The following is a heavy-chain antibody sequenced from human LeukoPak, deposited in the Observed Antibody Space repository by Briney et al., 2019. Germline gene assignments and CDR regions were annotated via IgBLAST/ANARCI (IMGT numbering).Heavy chain of an antibody. CDR3: ARGRQLVPYYFDY. V-gene: IGHV1-69*13. J-gene: IGHJ4*02. D-gene: IGHD6-13*01. CDR1: RGTFSSYA. Sequence: SVKVSCKASRGTFSSYAISWVRQAPGQGLEWMGGIIPIFGTANYAQKFQGRVTITADESTSTAYMELSSLRSEDTAVYYCARGRQLVPYYFDYWGQGTLVTVSS. CDR2: IIPIFGTA.